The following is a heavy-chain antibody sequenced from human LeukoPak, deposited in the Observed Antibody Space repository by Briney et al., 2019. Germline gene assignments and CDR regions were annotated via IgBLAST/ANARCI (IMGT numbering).Heavy chain of an antibody. Sequence: SGTMSLTCAVSGDSIKNTDWWSWVRQRPGKGLEWIGEVSPSGGTDYNPSLKSRVTMSVDKSKSQISLKLTSATAADTAIYYCARVLWQLPLNYFGPWGQGTLVAVSS. CDR3: ARVLWQLPLNYFGP. CDR1: GDSIKNTDW. J-gene: IGHJ5*02. V-gene: IGHV4-4*02. D-gene: IGHD1-26*01. CDR2: VSPSGGT.